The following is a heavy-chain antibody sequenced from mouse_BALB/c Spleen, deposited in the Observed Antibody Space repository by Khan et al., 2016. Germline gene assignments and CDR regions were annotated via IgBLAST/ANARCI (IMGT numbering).Heavy chain of an antibody. Sequence: QVQLKQSGAELVRPGSSVKISCKASGYAFSGYWMNWVKQRPGQGLEWIGQIYPGDGDTNYHGKFKGKATLTADKSSSTAYMQLSSLTSEDSAVYFCARGTPFASWGQGTLVTVSA. J-gene: IGHJ3*01. CDR3: ARGTPFAS. D-gene: IGHD2-14*01. V-gene: IGHV1-80*01. CDR2: IYPGDGDT. CDR1: GYAFSGYW.